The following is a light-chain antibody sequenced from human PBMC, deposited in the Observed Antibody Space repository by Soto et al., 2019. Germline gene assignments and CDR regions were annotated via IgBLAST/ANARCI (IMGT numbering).Light chain of an antibody. V-gene: IGKV1-39*01. CDR2: AAS. CDR1: QSCSIY. CDR3: QQTSSLPVT. Sequence: DIEMTQAPSAVSASVGDSVTITCRASQSCSIYLNWYPQKPGKAPKLLICAASSLQSGVTSRFSGSGSGTDFALTSGRLQPEDFANYFCQQTSSLPVTFGHGTHLEIK. J-gene: IGKJ5*01.